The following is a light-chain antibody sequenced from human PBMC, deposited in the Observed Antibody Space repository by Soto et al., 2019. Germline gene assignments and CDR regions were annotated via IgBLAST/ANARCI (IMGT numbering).Light chain of an antibody. CDR3: CSYAGSSTLVV. J-gene: IGLJ2*01. CDR1: SSDVGSYNL. Sequence: QSALTQPASVSGSPGQSITISCAATSSDVGSYNLVSWYQHHPGKAPKLMIYEVSKRPSGVFNRFSGSKSGNMASLTISGLQAEDEADYFCCSYAGSSTLVVFGGGTKLTVL. CDR2: EVS. V-gene: IGLV2-23*02.